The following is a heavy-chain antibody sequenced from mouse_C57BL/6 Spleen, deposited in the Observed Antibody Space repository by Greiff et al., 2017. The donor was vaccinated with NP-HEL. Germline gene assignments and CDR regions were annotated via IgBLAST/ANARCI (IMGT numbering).Heavy chain of an antibody. V-gene: IGHV1-69*01. CDR2: IDPSDSYT. CDR3: PRSEETWFAY. CDR1: GYTFTSYW. Sequence: QVQLKQPGAELVMPGASVKLSCKASGYTFTSYWMHWVKQRPGQGLEWIGEIDPSDSYTNYNQKFKGKSTLTVDKSSSTAYMQLSSLTSEDSAVYYCPRSEETWFAYWGQGTLVTVSA. J-gene: IGHJ3*01.